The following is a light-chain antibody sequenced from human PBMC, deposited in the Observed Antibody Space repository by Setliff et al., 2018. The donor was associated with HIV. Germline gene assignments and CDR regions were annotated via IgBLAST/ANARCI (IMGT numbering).Light chain of an antibody. J-gene: IGLJ1*01. CDR3: SSFAGRLHV. CDR1: SSDVGGYNF. Sequence: QPVLTQPRSVSGSPGQSVTMSCTGTSSDVGGYNFVTWYQQHPGKVPKLIIYDVTRRPSGVPDRFSGSRSGNTASLTISGLQAEDEADYYCSSFAGRLHVFGTGTRSPS. V-gene: IGLV2-11*01. CDR2: DVT.